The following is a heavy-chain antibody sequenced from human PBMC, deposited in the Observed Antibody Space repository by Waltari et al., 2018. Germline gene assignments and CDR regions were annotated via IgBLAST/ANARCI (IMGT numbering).Heavy chain of an antibody. CDR1: GFTFSSYS. Sequence: EVQLVESGGGLVKPGGSLRLSCAASGFTFSSYSMNWVRQAPGKGLEWVSSISSSSSYIYYADSVKGRFTISRDNAKNSLYLQMNSLRAEDTAVYYCARDPLRFLEWLSSYFDYWGQGTLVTVSS. J-gene: IGHJ4*02. V-gene: IGHV3-21*01. CDR3: ARDPLRFLEWLSSYFDY. D-gene: IGHD3-3*01. CDR2: ISSSSSYI.